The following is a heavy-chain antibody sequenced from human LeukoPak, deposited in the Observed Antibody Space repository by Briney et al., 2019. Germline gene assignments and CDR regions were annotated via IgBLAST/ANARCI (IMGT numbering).Heavy chain of an antibody. Sequence: AGGSLRLSCAASGFTFSNYEMSWVRRAPGKGLEWVSYIGSSSTIYYADSVKGRFTISRDNAKNSLYLQMNSLRVEDTAVYYCARGFYYDSSGYSNWFDPWGQGTLVTVSS. D-gene: IGHD3-22*01. CDR1: GFTFSNYE. CDR2: IGSSSTI. CDR3: ARGFYYDSSGYSNWFDP. V-gene: IGHV3-48*03. J-gene: IGHJ5*02.